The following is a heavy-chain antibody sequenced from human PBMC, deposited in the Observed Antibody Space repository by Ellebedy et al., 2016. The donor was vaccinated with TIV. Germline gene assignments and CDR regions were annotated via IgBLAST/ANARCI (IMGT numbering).Heavy chain of an antibody. Sequence: GESLKISCKASGYTFTNYWIGWVRQMPGKGLEWMGIIYPTDSDTRYSPSFQGPVTISADKSISTAYLQWNSLKASDTAMFYCARPSDWNDGYFHYWGQGTLVTVSS. D-gene: IGHD1-1*01. CDR3: ARPSDWNDGYFHY. V-gene: IGHV5-51*01. J-gene: IGHJ4*02. CDR1: GYTFTNYW. CDR2: IYPTDSDT.